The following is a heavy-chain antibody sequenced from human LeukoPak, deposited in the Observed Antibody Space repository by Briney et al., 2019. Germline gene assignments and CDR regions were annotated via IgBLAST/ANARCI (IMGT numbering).Heavy chain of an antibody. J-gene: IGHJ4*02. Sequence: GGSLRLSCAASGFTFAGYAITWVRQAPGKGLEGVSLMSGSGGSTYYADVVKGRFTIPRDNSKNALYARMNSLRAEDTSVYYCAHWGSSGPFDYWGQGTMVTVSS. CDR1: GFTFAGYA. CDR2: MSGSGGST. CDR3: AHWGSSGPFDY. D-gene: IGHD6-6*01. V-gene: IGHV3-23*01.